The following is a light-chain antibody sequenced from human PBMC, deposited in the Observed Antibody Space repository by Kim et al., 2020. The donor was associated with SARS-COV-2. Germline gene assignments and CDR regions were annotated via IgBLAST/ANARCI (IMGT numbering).Light chain of an antibody. Sequence: DIQMTQSPSSLSASVGDRVTITCRASQSISTYLNWYQHKPGKAPNLLIYAASNLQSGAPSRFSGSGSGTDFTLTISSLQPEDFATYYCQQSYSMPYTFGQGTKLEI. CDR2: AAS. J-gene: IGKJ2*01. CDR1: QSISTY. CDR3: QQSYSMPYT. V-gene: IGKV1-39*01.